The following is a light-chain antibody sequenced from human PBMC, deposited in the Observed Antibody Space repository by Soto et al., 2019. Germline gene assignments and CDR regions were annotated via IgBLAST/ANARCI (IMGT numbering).Light chain of an antibody. CDR3: QQYAGSPWT. CDR1: QSVSSSY. J-gene: IGKJ1*01. CDR2: DTS. Sequence: ILLTQSPGTLSLYPWERATLSCRASQSVSSSYLVWYQQKPGQAPRLLIYDTSSRATGIPDRFSGSGSGTDFTLTISRLEPEDFAVYYCQQYAGSPWTFGQGTKVDIK. V-gene: IGKV3-20*01.